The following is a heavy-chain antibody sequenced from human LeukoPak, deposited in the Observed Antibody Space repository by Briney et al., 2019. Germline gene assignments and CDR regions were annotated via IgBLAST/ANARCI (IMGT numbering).Heavy chain of an antibody. Sequence: PGGSLRLSCAASGFTFTNYAMSWVRQAPGEGLEWVSTISGSGDSTYYTDSVKGRFTISRDNSKNTLFLQLNNLRGEDTAAYYCANDPPTAGTTFDYWGQGALVTVSS. CDR1: GFTFTNYA. D-gene: IGHD6-19*01. J-gene: IGHJ4*02. CDR3: ANDPPTAGTTFDY. CDR2: ISGSGDST. V-gene: IGHV3-23*01.